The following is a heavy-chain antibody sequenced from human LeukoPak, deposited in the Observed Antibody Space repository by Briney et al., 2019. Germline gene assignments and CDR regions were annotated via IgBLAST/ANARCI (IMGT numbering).Heavy chain of an antibody. CDR1: GFTFSGYA. V-gene: IGHV3-23*01. J-gene: IGHJ5*02. CDR2: ISGSGGSR. D-gene: IGHD3-3*01. Sequence: GVSLRLSCAASGFTFSGYAMSWVRQAPGKGLEWVSAISGSGGSRYYADSVKGRFTISRDNSKNTLYLQMNSLRAEETAVYYCAKGDDFWSGPGLNWFDPWGQGTLVTVSS. CDR3: AKGDDFWSGPGLNWFDP.